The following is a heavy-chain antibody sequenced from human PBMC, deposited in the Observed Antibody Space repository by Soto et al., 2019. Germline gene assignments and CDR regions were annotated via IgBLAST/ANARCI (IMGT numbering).Heavy chain of an antibody. Sequence: EVQLVESGGGLVQPGRSLRLSCAASGFTFDDYAMHWVRQAPGKGLEWVSGISWNSGSIGYADSVKGRFTISRDNAKNSLYLQMNSLRAEDTALYYCAKELPAAIGIGGYFDLWGRGTLVTVSS. CDR3: AKELPAAIGIGGYFDL. CDR2: ISWNSGSI. J-gene: IGHJ2*01. D-gene: IGHD2-2*02. V-gene: IGHV3-9*01. CDR1: GFTFDDYA.